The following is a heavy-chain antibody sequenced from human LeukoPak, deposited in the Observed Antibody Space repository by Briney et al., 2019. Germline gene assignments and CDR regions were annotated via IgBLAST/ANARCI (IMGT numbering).Heavy chain of an antibody. D-gene: IGHD3-22*01. J-gene: IGHJ6*02. Sequence: ASVKVSCKASGYTFTGYYMHWVRQAPGQGLEWMGWINPNSGSTNYAQKFQGRVTMTRDTSIRTAYMEVSRLRSDDTAVYYCASHTMTPYGMDVWGQGTTVTVSS. CDR2: INPNSGST. CDR3: ASHTMTPYGMDV. V-gene: IGHV1-2*02. CDR1: GYTFTGYY.